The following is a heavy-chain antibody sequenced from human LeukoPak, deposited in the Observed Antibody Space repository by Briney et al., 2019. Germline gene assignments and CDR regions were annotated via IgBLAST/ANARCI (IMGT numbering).Heavy chain of an antibody. J-gene: IGHJ4*02. Sequence: ASVKVSYKASGYTFTSYGISWVRQAPGQGLEWMGWISAYNGNTNYAQKLQGRVTMTTDTSTSTAYMELRSLRSDDTAVYYCARDRRDQQLFDYWGQGTLVTVSS. CDR2: ISAYNGNT. V-gene: IGHV1-18*01. CDR3: ARDRRDQQLFDY. D-gene: IGHD6-13*01. CDR1: GYTFTSYG.